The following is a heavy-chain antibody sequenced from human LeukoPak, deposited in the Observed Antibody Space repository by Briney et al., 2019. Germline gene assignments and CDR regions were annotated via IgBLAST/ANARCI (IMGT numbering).Heavy chain of an antibody. CDR2: ISSSGSTI. V-gene: IGHV3-48*03. CDR1: GSTFSSYA. CDR3: ARDQNSRGYSYGP. J-gene: IGHJ5*02. D-gene: IGHD5-18*01. Sequence: GGSLRLSCAASGSTFSSYAMSWVRQAPGKGLEWVSYISSSGSTIYYADSVKGRFTISRDNAKNSLYLQMNSLRAEDTAVYYCARDQNSRGYSYGPWGQGTLVTVSS.